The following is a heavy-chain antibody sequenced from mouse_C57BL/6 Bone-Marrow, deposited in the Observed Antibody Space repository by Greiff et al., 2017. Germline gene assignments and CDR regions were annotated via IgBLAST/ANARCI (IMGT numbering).Heavy chain of an antibody. CDR1: GYAFSSSW. J-gene: IGHJ2*01. D-gene: IGHD1-1*01. CDR2: IYPGDGDT. CDR3: ASFYYYGSSPYYFDY. Sequence: VKLVESGPELVKPGASVKISCKASGYAFSSSWMNWVKQRPGKGLEWIGRIYPGDGDTNYNGKFKGKATLTADKSSSTAYMQLSSLTSEDSAVYFCASFYYYGSSPYYFDYWGQGTTLTVFS. V-gene: IGHV1-82*01.